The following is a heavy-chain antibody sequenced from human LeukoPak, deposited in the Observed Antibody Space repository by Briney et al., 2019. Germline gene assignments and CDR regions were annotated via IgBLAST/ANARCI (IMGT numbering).Heavy chain of an antibody. V-gene: IGHV1-69*13. CDR3: ARDHDYHDAFDI. CDR2: IIPIFGTA. Sequence: SVKVSCKASGGTFSSYAISWVRQAPGQGLEWMGGIIPIFGTANYAQKFQGRVTITADESTSTAYMELSSLRSEDTAVYYCARDHDYHDAFDIWGQGTMVTVSS. J-gene: IGHJ3*02. D-gene: IGHD4-11*01. CDR1: GGTFSSYA.